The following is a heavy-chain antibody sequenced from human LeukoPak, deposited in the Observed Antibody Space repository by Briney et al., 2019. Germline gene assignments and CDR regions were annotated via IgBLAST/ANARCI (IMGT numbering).Heavy chain of an antibody. CDR2: INHSGST. CDR1: GGSFSGYY. D-gene: IGHD5-18*01. CDR3: ARGGQLWFRYYFDY. J-gene: IGHJ4*02. V-gene: IGHV4-34*01. Sequence: KPSETLSLACAVYGGSFSGYYWSWIRQPPGKGLEWIGEINHSGSTNYNPSLKSRVTISVDTSKNQFSLKLSSVTAADTAVYYCARGGQLWFRYYFDYWGQGTLVTVSS.